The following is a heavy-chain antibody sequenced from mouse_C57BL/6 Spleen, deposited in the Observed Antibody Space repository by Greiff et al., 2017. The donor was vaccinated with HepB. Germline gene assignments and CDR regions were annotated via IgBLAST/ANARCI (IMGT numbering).Heavy chain of an antibody. D-gene: IGHD1-1*01. Sequence: DVMLVESGEGLVKPGGSLKLSCAASGFTFSSYAMSWVRQTPEKRLEWVAYISSGGDYIYYADTVKGRFTISRDNARNTLYLQMSSLKSEDTAMYYCTRGVTTVVDHYFDYWGQGTTLTVSS. J-gene: IGHJ2*01. V-gene: IGHV5-9-1*02. CDR1: GFTFSSYA. CDR2: ISSGGDYI. CDR3: TRGVTTVVDHYFDY.